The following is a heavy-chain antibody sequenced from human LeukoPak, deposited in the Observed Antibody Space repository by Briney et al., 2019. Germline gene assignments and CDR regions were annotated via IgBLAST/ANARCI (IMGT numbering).Heavy chain of an antibody. D-gene: IGHD3-10*01. Sequence: GGSLRLSCAASGFTFSSYAMHWVRQAPGKGLEWVAVISYDGNNKYYADSVKGRFTISRDNSKNTLYPQMNSLRVEDTAVYYCARDRALVQYYYGSGIDYWGQGTLVTVSS. V-gene: IGHV3-30-3*01. CDR1: GFTFSSYA. J-gene: IGHJ4*02. CDR3: ARDRALVQYYYGSGIDY. CDR2: ISYDGNNK.